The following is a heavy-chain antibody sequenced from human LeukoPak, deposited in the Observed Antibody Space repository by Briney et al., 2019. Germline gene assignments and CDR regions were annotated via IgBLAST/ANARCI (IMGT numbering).Heavy chain of an antibody. D-gene: IGHD2-15*01. CDR2: ISAYNGNT. Sequence: ASVKVSCKASGYTFTSYGISWVRQAPGQGLEWMGWISAYNGNTNYAQKLQGRVTMTTDTSTSTAYMELRSLRSDDTAVYYCARDTKKYCSGGSCYASYWGQGTLVTVSS. J-gene: IGHJ4*02. V-gene: IGHV1-18*01. CDR3: ARDTKKYCSGGSCYASY. CDR1: GYTFTSYG.